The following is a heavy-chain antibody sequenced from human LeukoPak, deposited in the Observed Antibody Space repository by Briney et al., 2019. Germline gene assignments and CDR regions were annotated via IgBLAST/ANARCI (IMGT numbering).Heavy chain of an antibody. CDR3: AKDPEPEYTSGWYN. Sequence: GGSLRLSCAASGFTFSGYAMSWVRQAPGKWLEWVSAISGSGGSTYYADSVKGRFTISRDNSKNTLYLQMNSLRAEDTAVYYCAKDPEPEYTSGWYNWRQGTLVTVSS. CDR1: GFTFSGYA. CDR2: ISGSGGST. V-gene: IGHV3-23*01. J-gene: IGHJ4*02. D-gene: IGHD6-19*01.